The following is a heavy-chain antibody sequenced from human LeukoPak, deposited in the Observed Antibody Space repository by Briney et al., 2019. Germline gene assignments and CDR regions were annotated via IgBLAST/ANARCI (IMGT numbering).Heavy chain of an antibody. CDR3: ATSESQTRFDY. J-gene: IGHJ4*02. V-gene: IGHV5-51*01. CDR1: GYSFTSYW. D-gene: IGHD1/OR15-1a*01. CDR2: IYPGDSDT. Sequence: GESLKISCKGSGYSFTSYWIGWVRQMPGKGQEWMGIIYPGDSDTRYSPSFQGQVTISADKSINTAYLQWSSLRASDTAMYYCATSESQTRFDYWGQGTPVTVSS.